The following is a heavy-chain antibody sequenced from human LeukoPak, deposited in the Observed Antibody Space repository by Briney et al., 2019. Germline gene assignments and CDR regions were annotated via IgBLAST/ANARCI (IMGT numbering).Heavy chain of an antibody. Sequence: ASVKVSCKASGGTFSSYAISWVRQAPGQGLEWMGRIIPILGIANYAQKFQGRVTITADKSTSTAYMELSSLRSEDTAVYYCARDLEAASGYDYSLDYWGQGTLVTVSP. D-gene: IGHD5-12*01. V-gene: IGHV1-69*04. CDR2: IIPILGIA. CDR1: GGTFSSYA. J-gene: IGHJ4*02. CDR3: ARDLEAASGYDYSLDY.